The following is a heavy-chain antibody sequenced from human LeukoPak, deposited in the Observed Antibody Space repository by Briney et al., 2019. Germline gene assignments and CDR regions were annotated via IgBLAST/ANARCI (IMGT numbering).Heavy chain of an antibody. CDR1: GGSFCSYY. CDR3: ARGYCSGGSCSPLDY. V-gene: IGHV4-59*08. Sequence: SETLSLTSTESGGSFCSYYWSWIRQPPGKGLEWIGYIYYSGSTNYNPSLKSRVTISVDTSKNQFSLKLSSVTAADTAVYYCARGYCSGGSCSPLDYWGQGTLVTVSS. D-gene: IGHD2-15*01. J-gene: IGHJ4*02. CDR2: IYYSGST.